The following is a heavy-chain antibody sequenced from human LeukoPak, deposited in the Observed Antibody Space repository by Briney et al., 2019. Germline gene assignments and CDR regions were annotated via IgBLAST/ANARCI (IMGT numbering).Heavy chain of an antibody. V-gene: IGHV3-48*04. CDR3: ARDIRWYYFDY. CDR1: GFTFSSYS. Sequence: GGSLRLSCATSGFTFSSYSMSWVRQVPGKGLEWVSFISKSSTSIYYADSVTGRFTISRDNAKNSLYLQINTLRVEDTAVYYCARDIRWYYFDYWGQGTLVTVSS. D-gene: IGHD4-23*01. CDR2: ISKSSTSI. J-gene: IGHJ4*02.